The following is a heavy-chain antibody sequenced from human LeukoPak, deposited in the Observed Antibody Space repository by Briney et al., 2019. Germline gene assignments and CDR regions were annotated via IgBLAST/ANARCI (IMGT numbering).Heavy chain of an antibody. Sequence: SETLCLSCAVYGGSFSGYYWSWIRKPPGKGLEWIGEINHSGSTNYNPSLKSRVTISVDTSKNQFSLKLSSETAADTAVYYCARWFGRFLDHWGRGTLVTVSS. CDR1: GGSFSGYY. J-gene: IGHJ4*02. V-gene: IGHV4-34*01. D-gene: IGHD3-10*01. CDR3: ARWFGRFLDH. CDR2: INHSGST.